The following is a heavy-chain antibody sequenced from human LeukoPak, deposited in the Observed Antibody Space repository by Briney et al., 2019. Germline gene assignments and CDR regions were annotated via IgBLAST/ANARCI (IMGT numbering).Heavy chain of an antibody. D-gene: IGHD3-22*01. J-gene: IGHJ1*01. CDR1: GYTFTGYY. CDR3: ARVYDSSGYYSAAEYFQH. Sequence: ASVKVSCKASGYTFTGYYMHWVRQAPGQGLEWMGWINPNSGGTNYAQKFQGRVTMTRDTSISTAYMELSRLRSDDTAVYYCARVYDSSGYYSAAEYFQHWGQGTLVTVSS. CDR2: INPNSGGT. V-gene: IGHV1-2*02.